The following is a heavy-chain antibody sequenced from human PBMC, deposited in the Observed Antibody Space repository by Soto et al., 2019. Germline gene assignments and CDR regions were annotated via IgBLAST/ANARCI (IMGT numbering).Heavy chain of an antibody. CDR2: IIPILGIA. CDR1: GGTFSSYT. V-gene: IGHV1-69*02. Sequence: QVQLVQSGAEVKKPGSSVKVSCKASGGTFSSYTISWVRQAPGQGLEWMGRIIPILGIANYAQKFQGRVTITADKSTSTAYMEMSSLRYEDTAVYYCARAKGGYFDYWGQGTLVTVSS. J-gene: IGHJ4*02. CDR3: ARAKGGYFDY. D-gene: IGHD3-16*01.